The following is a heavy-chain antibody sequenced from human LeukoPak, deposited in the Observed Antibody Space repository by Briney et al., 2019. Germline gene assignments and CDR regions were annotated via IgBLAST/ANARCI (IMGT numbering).Heavy chain of an antibody. CDR1: GFTFRSHA. J-gene: IGHJ4*02. CDR3: ASWGLLKGFDY. Sequence: GSLRLSCAASGFTFRSHAMSWVRQAPGQGLEWIGEINHSGSNNYNPSLKSRVTISVDTSKNQFSLKLSSVTAADTAVYYCASWGLLKGFDYWGQGTLVTVSS. V-gene: IGHV4-34*01. CDR2: INHSGSN. D-gene: IGHD1-26*01.